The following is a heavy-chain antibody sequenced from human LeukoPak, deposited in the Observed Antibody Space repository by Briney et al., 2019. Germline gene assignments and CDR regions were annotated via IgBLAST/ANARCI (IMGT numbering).Heavy chain of an antibody. D-gene: IGHD4-11*01. CDR1: GFTVSSNY. J-gene: IGHJ4*02. CDR3: ARDLTTVTTWAVDY. CDR2: INTDGSST. V-gene: IGHV3-74*01. Sequence: GGSLRLSCAASGFTVSSNYMSWVRQAPGKGLEWVSRINTDGSSTSYADSVKGRFTISRDNAKNTLYLQMNSLRAEDTAVYYCARDLTTVTTWAVDYWGQGTLVTVSS.